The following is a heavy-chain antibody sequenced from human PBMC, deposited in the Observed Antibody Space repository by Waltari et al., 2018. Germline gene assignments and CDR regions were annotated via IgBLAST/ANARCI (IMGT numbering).Heavy chain of an antibody. Sequence: QVQLQESGPGLVKPSETLSLTCTVSGGSISSYYWSWIRQPPGKGLEWIGYIYYSGSTNYNPSLKSRVTISVDTSKNQFSLKLSSVTAADTAVYYCARGEMATTMDYWGQGTLVTVSS. V-gene: IGHV4-59*01. D-gene: IGHD5-12*01. CDR2: IYYSGST. CDR3: ARGEMATTMDY. CDR1: GGSISSYY. J-gene: IGHJ4*02.